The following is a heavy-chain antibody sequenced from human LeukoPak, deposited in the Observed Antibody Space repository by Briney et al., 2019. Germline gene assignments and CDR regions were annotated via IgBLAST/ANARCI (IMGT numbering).Heavy chain of an antibody. CDR1: GFTFSDFW. J-gene: IGHJ2*01. CDR3: ARDARRHRYLDL. Sequence: PEGSLRLSCVASGFTFSDFWMHWFRQVPGKGLMWLARISGDATRITYADSVKGRFTISRDTAKNTLFLQMNTLKLDDTAMYYCARDARRHRYLDLWGRGTLVTVSS. CDR2: ISGDATRI. D-gene: IGHD6-6*01. V-gene: IGHV3-74*03.